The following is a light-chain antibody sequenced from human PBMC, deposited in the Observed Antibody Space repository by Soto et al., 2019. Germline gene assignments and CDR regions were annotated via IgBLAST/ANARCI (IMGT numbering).Light chain of an antibody. Sequence: QSALTQPASVSGSPGQSITISCTGTSSDVGGYNYVSWYQQHPGKASKLMIYDVSNRPSGVSNRFSGSKSGNTASLTISGLQAEVEADYYCSSYTSSSTPHVFGTGTKVTVL. V-gene: IGLV2-14*01. J-gene: IGLJ1*01. CDR3: SSYTSSSTPHV. CDR1: SSDVGGYNY. CDR2: DVS.